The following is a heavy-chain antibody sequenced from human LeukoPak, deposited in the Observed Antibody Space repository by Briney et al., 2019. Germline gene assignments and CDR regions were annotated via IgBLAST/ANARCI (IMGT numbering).Heavy chain of an antibody. V-gene: IGHV3-30*04. D-gene: IGHD3-9*01. CDR1: GFTFSTYP. CDR3: ARVHDTTGYYHYFDS. CDR2: ISYHGSNE. J-gene: IGHJ4*02. Sequence: HPGGSLRLSCEASGFTFSTYPMHWVRQAPDKGLEWVAMISYHGSNEYYADSVKGRFTISRDNSKNTLYLQMNNPRVEDTAIYYCARVHDTTGYYHYFDSWGQGTLVTVSS.